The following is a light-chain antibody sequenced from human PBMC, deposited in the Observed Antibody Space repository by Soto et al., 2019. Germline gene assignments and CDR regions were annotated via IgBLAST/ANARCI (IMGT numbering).Light chain of an antibody. CDR3: QQYGSSPET. J-gene: IGKJ1*01. Sequence: EIVLTQSPGTLSLSPGERATLSCRASQSVRSSYLAWYQQKPGQAPRLLIYGASSRATGIPDRFSGSGSGTDFTLTISRLDPEDFAVYYCQQYGSSPETFDQGTKVEIK. V-gene: IGKV3-20*01. CDR2: GAS. CDR1: QSVRSSY.